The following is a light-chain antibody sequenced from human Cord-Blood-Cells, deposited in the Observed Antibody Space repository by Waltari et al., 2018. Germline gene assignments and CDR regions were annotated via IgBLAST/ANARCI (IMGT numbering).Light chain of an antibody. J-gene: IGLJ1*01. CDR3: NSYTSSSRLYV. V-gene: IGLV2-14*01. Sequence: QSALTQPASVSGSPGQSVTISCTGTSSDVGGYHYVSWYQQHPGKAPKLMIYDVSNRTTGVYNGAAGLKAGDSASLTLSGLRSAGGADYYCNSYTSSSRLYVFGTGTKVPVL. CDR1: SSDVGGYHY. CDR2: DVS.